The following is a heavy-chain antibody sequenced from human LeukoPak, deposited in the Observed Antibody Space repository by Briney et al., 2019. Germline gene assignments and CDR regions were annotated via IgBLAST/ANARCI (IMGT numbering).Heavy chain of an antibody. CDR1: GFTFNTYG. V-gene: IGHV3-23*01. J-gene: IGHJ6*02. D-gene: IGHD2-15*01. CDR2: ISFNGDKT. Sequence: GGSLRLSCAASGFTFNTYGMIWVRRAPGKGLEWVSFISFNGDKTYHPNTVTGRFTLSKENSKNTLYLQMNSLRVEDTAVYYCAKDRIKIRYNGMDVWGQGTTVTVSS. CDR3: AKDRIKIRYNGMDV.